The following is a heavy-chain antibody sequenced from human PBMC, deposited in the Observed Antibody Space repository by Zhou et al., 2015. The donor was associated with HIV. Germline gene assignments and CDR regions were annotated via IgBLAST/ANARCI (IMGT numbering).Heavy chain of an antibody. V-gene: IGHV1-69*06. D-gene: IGHD6-6*01. CDR3: ARDRGAARPDWRYFDL. CDR1: GGTFNTNG. CDR2: IIPVFGTA. J-gene: IGHJ2*01. Sequence: QVQLVQSGAEVKKPGSSVKVSCKASGGTFNTNGISWVRQAPGQGLEWMGAIIPVFGTAKYAQKFQGRVTITADRSTSTAYMEVRSLRYEDTAVYYCARDRGAARPDWRYFDLWGRGTLVTVSS.